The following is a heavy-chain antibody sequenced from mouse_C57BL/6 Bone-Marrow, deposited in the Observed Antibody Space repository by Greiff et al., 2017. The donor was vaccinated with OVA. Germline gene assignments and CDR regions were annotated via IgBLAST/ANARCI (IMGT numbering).Heavy chain of an antibody. J-gene: IGHJ3*01. D-gene: IGHD2-3*01. V-gene: IGHV1-54*01. CDR3: ARGGYYLAWFAY. Sequence: QVQLQQSGAELVRPGTSVKVSCKASGYAFTNYLIEWVKQRPGQGLEWIGVINPGSGGTNYNEKFKGKATLTADKSSSTAYMQLSSLTSEDFAVYFCARGGYYLAWFAYWGQGTLVTVSA. CDR1: GYAFTNYL. CDR2: INPGSGGT.